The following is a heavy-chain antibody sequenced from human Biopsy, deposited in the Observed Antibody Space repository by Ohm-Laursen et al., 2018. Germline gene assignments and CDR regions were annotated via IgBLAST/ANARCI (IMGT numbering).Heavy chain of an antibody. J-gene: IGHJ5*02. V-gene: IGHV4-31*01. D-gene: IGHD3-22*01. CDR2: IFNSANT. CDR3: ARGDYFDSSGYFWFDP. Sequence: SETLSLTCTVSGGSISSGGSYWSWIRQRPGKGLEWIGYIFNSANTYYNPSLKNLITISGDTSKNQFSLKLNSVTAADTAAYYCARGDYFDSSGYFWFDPWGQGTLVTVSS. CDR1: GGSISSGGSY.